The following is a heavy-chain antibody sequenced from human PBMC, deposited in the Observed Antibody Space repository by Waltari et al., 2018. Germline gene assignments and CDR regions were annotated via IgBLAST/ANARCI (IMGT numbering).Heavy chain of an antibody. CDR1: GFPFLANG. J-gene: IGHJ4*02. V-gene: IGHV3-49*03. CDR2: IRPQAYIDPT. Sequence: EVDLVQSGVGLVQPGRSLTLSCRGSGFPFLANGISWFRQAPGKGLEWVGFIRPQAYIDPTKYAAPVRGRFHISRDDSESIAYLQMNSLKKEDTAVYYCAKSLDATTMTASDYWGQGTLVTVSS. CDR3: AKSLDATTMTASDY.